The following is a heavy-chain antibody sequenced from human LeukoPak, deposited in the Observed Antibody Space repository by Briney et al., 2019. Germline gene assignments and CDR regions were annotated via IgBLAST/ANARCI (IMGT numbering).Heavy chain of an antibody. J-gene: IGHJ4*02. D-gene: IGHD2-2*01. CDR1: GGSISSDDYY. Sequence: SETLSLTCTVSGGSISSDDYYWSWIRQPPGKGLEWIGYIYYSGNTYYNPSLKSRVTISVDTSKNQFSLKLSSVTAADTAVYYWARDPVLPAAIGDWGQGILVTVSS. V-gene: IGHV4-30-4*01. CDR3: ARDPVLPAAIGD. CDR2: IYYSGNT.